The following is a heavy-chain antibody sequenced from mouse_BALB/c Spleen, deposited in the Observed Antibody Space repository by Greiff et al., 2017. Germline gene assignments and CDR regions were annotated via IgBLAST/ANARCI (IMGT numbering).Heavy chain of an antibody. Sequence: QVHVKQSGAELARPGASVKLSCKASGYTFTDYYINWVKQRTGQGLEWIGEIYPGSGNTYYNEKFKGKATLTADKSSSTAYMQLSSLTSEDSAVYFCARKDYGSSYDAMDYWGQGTSVTVSS. CDR1: GYTFTDYY. J-gene: IGHJ4*01. D-gene: IGHD1-1*01. CDR2: IYPGSGNT. CDR3: ARKDYGSSYDAMDY. V-gene: IGHV1-77*01.